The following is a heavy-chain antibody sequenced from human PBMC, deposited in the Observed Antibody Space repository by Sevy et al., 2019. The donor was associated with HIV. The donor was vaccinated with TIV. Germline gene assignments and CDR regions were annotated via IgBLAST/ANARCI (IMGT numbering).Heavy chain of an antibody. CDR1: GITLTPYW. D-gene: IGHD3-22*01. Sequence: GGSLRLSCAASGITLTPYWMHWVRQVPGKGLVWVSRINSDGSSTSYAESVKVRFTISRDNGKNTVYLQMKSLRVEDTAVYFCSRGLYYYDMRGHQEPGDYWGQGVLVTVSS. CDR3: SRGLYYYDMRGHQEPGDY. J-gene: IGHJ4*02. CDR2: INSDGSST. V-gene: IGHV3-74*01.